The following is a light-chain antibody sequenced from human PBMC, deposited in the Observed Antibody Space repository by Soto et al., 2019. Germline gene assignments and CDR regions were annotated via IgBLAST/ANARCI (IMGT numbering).Light chain of an antibody. CDR2: RAS. V-gene: IGKV3-15*01. J-gene: IGKJ1*01. Sequence: EIVMTQSPPTLSVSPGERATLSCRASQNVRRNLAWYQHKPGQPPRLLIDRASTRATHIPARFSGGGSGTEFTLTISSLQSEDFAVYYCQQYDGWPRTFGQGTTVEVK. CDR1: QNVRRN. CDR3: QQYDGWPRT.